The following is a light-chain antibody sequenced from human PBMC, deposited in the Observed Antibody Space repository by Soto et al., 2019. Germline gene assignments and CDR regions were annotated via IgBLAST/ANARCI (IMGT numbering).Light chain of an antibody. J-gene: IGLJ2*01. CDR3: QPWGTGIHVV. CDR2: LNSDGSH. V-gene: IGLV4-69*01. CDR1: SGHSSYA. Sequence: QLVLTQSPSASASLGASVKLTCTLSSGHSSYAIAWHQQQPEKGPRYLMKLNSDGSHSKGDGIPDRFSGSSSGAERSLTISSLQSEDEADYYCQPWGTGIHVVFGGGTKVTVL.